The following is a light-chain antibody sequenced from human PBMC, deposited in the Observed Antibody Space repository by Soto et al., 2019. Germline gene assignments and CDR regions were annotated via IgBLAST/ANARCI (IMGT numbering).Light chain of an antibody. V-gene: IGKV1-27*01. CDR1: QGSSNY. Sequence: DIQMTQSPSSLSASVGDRVTITCRASQGSSNYLLWYQQKPGKVPKVLIYAASTLQSGVPSRFSAIGSGTDFTLTISRLQPEDVATFYCQKYDRAPLTFGGGTKVEIK. CDR3: QKYDRAPLT. CDR2: AAS. J-gene: IGKJ4*01.